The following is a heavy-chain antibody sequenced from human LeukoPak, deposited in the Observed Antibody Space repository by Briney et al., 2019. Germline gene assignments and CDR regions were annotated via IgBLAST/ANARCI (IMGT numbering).Heavy chain of an antibody. CDR2: IYYSGST. V-gene: IGHV4-59*01. Sequence: SETLSLTCTVSGGSISSYYWSWIRQPPGKGLEWIGYIYYSGSTNYNPSLKSRVTISVDTSKNQFSLKLSSVTAADTAVYYCARVAPVVPAASDAFDIWSQGTMVTVSS. CDR1: GGSISSYY. D-gene: IGHD2-2*01. J-gene: IGHJ3*02. CDR3: ARVAPVVPAASDAFDI.